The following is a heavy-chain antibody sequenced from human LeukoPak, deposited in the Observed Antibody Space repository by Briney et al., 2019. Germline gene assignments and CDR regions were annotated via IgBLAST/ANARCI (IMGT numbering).Heavy chain of an antibody. J-gene: IGHJ6*03. V-gene: IGHV3-7*01. CDR3: ARDGGSYYYYYYMDV. CDR1: GFTFSSYW. D-gene: IGHD1-26*01. CDR2: IKQDGSEK. Sequence: PGGSLRLSCAASGFTFSSYWMSWVRQAPGKGLEWVANIKQDGSEKYYVDSVKGRFTISRDNAKSSLYLQMNSLRAEDTAVYYCARDGGSYYYYYYMDVWGKGTTVTVSS.